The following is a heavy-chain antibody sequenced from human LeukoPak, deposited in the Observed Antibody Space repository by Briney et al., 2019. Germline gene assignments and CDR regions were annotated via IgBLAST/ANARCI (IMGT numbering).Heavy chain of an antibody. CDR2: ISSSGSTI. CDR1: GFTFSSYE. J-gene: IGHJ3*02. V-gene: IGHV3-48*03. D-gene: IGHD2-2*01. Sequence: GGSLRLSCAASGFTFSSYEMNWVRQAPGKGLEWVSYISSSGSTIYYADSVKGRFTISRDNAKNSLYLQMNSLRAEDTAVYYCARGIVVVPAAKGNGAFDIWGQGTMVTVSS. CDR3: ARGIVVVPAAKGNGAFDI.